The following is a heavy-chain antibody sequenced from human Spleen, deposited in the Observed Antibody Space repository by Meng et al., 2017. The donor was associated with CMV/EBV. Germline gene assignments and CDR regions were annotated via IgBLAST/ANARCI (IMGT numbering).Heavy chain of an antibody. V-gene: IGHV1-18*01. CDR1: YG. CDR3: ARRRAWYCSSASCYDPKNWFDP. J-gene: IGHJ5*02. Sequence: YGSSWVRPAPGPGLEWMGWISTYTGNPNSAQQLPRRVTLTTATSTRTAYIELRCLRSDDTAVYYCARRRAWYCSSASCYDPKNWFDPWGQGTLVTVSS. D-gene: IGHD2-2*01. CDR2: ISTYTGNP.